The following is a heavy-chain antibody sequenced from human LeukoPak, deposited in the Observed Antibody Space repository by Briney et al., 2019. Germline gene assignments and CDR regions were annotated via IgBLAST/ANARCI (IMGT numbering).Heavy chain of an antibody. J-gene: IGHJ4*02. CDR1: GGSISSSSYY. Sequence: SETLSLTCTVSGGSISSSSYYWGWIRQPPGKGLEWIGSIYYSGSIYYNPSLKSRVTISVDTSKNQFSLKLSSVTAADTAVYYCASVAQQLAAFDYWGQGTLVTVSS. CDR2: IYYSGSI. V-gene: IGHV4-39*01. CDR3: ASVAQQLAAFDY. D-gene: IGHD6-6*01.